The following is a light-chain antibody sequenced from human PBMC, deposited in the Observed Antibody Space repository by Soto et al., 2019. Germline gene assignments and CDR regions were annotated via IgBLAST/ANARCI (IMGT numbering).Light chain of an antibody. J-gene: IGLJ2*01. CDR1: SSDVGGDDY. CDR3: CSYTTTSTFV. Sequence: QSALTQPASVSGSPGQSSTISCTGTSSDVGGDDYVSWYQQHPGKVPKLMIYEVFRRPSGISDRFSGSKSGNTASLTISGLQAEDEAHYYCCSYTTTSTFVFGGGTKVTVL. CDR2: EVF. V-gene: IGLV2-14*03.